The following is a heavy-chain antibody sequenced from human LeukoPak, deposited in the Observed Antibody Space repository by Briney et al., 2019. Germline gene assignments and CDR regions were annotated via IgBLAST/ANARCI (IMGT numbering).Heavy chain of an antibody. J-gene: IGHJ4*02. CDR2: INSDGSST. CDR3: ARDVYSGSYFDY. V-gene: IGHV3-74*01. D-gene: IGHD1-26*01. CDR1: GFTFNNCV. Sequence: GGSLRLSCAASGFTFNNCVMSWVRQAPGKGLVWVSRINSDGSSTSYADSVKGRFTISRDNAKNKLYLQMNSLRAEDTAVYYCARDVYSGSYFDYWGQGTLVTVSS.